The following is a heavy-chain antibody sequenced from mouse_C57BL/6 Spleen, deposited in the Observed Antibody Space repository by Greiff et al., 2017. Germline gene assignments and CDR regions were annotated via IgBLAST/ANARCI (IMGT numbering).Heavy chain of an antibody. J-gene: IGHJ2*01. CDR1: GYTFTSYW. V-gene: IGHV1-69*01. CDR3: AKGELQRGGYLDY. CDR2: IDPSDSYT. D-gene: IGHD1-1*01. Sequence: QVQLQQPGAELVMPGASVKLSCKASGYTFTSYWMHWVKQRPGQGLEWIGEIDPSDSYTNYNQKFKGKSTMTVDNSSSTAYMQLSSLTSEDSAVYYCAKGELQRGGYLDYWGQGTTLTVSS.